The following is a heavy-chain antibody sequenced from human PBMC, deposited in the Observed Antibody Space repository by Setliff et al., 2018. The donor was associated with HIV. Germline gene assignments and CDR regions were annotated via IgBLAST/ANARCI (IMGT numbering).Heavy chain of an antibody. Sequence: SETLSLTCTVSGGSMSNYYWSWIRQPPGKRLEWIASIQYSDSSHYNHSLQSRVTISVDTSTKQFSLYLSSVNETDTAVYYCARSGYTSGFYWVFGAFGVWGQGKLVTVSS. D-gene: IGHD3-22*01. V-gene: IGHV4-59*01. CDR1: GGSMSNYY. CDR2: IQYSDSS. J-gene: IGHJ3*01. CDR3: ARSGYTSGFYWVFGAFGV.